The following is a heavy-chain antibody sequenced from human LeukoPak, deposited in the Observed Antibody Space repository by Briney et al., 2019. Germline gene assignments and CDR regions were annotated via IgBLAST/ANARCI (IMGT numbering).Heavy chain of an antibody. CDR2: IYYSGST. CDR1: GGSISSSSYY. Sequence: PSETLSLTCTVSGGSISSSSYYWGWIRQPPGKGLEWIGSIYYSGSTYYNPSLKSRVTISVDTSKNQFSLKLSSVTAADTAVYYCARVVYDYVWGSYRYPNWFDPWGQGTLVTVSS. CDR3: ARVVYDYVWGSYRYPNWFDP. D-gene: IGHD3-16*02. J-gene: IGHJ5*02. V-gene: IGHV4-39*07.